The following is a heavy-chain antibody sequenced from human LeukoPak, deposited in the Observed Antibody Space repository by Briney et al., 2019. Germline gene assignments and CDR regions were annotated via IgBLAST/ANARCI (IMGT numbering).Heavy chain of an antibody. CDR1: GFTFSSYW. CDR2: INSDGSST. D-gene: IGHD5-24*01. V-gene: IGHV3-74*01. Sequence: PGGSLRLSCAASGFTFSSYWMHWVRQAPGKGLELVSRINSDGSSTSYADSVKGRFTISRDNAKNTLYLQMNSLRAEDTAVYYCARDHMAVYYYYYMDVWGKGTTVTVSS. J-gene: IGHJ6*03. CDR3: ARDHMAVYYYYYMDV.